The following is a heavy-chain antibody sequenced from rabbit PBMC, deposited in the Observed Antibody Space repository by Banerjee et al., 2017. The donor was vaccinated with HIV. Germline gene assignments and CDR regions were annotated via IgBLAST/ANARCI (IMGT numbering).Heavy chain of an antibody. Sequence: LEESGGGLVKPGGTLTLTCTVSGFSFSSNWICWVRQAPGKGLEWIACIDTNDGDTDYANWPKGRFTISKTSSTTVTLQMTTLTVADTATYFCARESSYTGGTGTTGANLWGPGTLVTVS. CDR1: GFSFSSNW. J-gene: IGHJ4*01. V-gene: IGHV1S45*01. CDR3: ARESSYTGGTGTTGANL. CDR2: IDTNDGDT. D-gene: IGHD4-2*01.